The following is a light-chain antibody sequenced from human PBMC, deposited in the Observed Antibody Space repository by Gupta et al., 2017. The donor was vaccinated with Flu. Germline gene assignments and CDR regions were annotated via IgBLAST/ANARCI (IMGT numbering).Light chain of an antibody. CDR3: AAWDVSLRFWV. Sequence: QSVLTQPPSASGTPGQRVTMSCSGSSSNTEDNGVSWYQQFPGTAPKLLISRDSQRRSGVPVRFSGSKSGTSASLAISGLWCEDEADYYSAAWDVSLRFWVFGGGTKLTVL. J-gene: IGLJ3*02. V-gene: IGLV1-47*03. CDR1: SSNTEDNG. CDR2: RDS.